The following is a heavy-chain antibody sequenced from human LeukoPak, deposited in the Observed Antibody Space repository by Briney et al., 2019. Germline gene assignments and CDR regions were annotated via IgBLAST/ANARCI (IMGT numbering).Heavy chain of an antibody. J-gene: IGHJ4*02. V-gene: IGHV3-30*18. D-gene: IGHD1-26*01. CDR2: ISYDGSNK. CDR3: AKGELPFDY. Sequence: GRSLRLSCAASGFTFSSYGMHWVRQAPGKGLEWVAVISYDGSNKYYADSVKGRFTISRDNSKNTLYLQMYSLRAEDTAVYYCAKGELPFDYWGQGTLVTVSS. CDR1: GFTFSSYG.